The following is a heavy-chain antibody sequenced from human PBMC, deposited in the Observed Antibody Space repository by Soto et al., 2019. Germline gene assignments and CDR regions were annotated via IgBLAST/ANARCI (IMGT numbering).Heavy chain of an antibody. D-gene: IGHD2-15*01. V-gene: IGHV4-59*08. CDR1: GGSISSYY. CDR2: IYYSRST. J-gene: IGHJ4*02. CDR3: TRHEEGGYCSGGSCYVDY. Sequence: SETLSLTCTVSGGSISSYYWSWIRQPPGKGLEWIGYIYYSRSTNYNPSLKSLVTISVDTPNNQFSLKLSSVIAADTAVYYCTRHEEGGYCSGGSCYVDYWGQGTLVTVSS.